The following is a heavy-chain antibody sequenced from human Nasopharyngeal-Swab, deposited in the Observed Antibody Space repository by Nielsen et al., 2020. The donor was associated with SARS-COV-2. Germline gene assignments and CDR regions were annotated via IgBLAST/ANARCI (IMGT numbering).Heavy chain of an antibody. CDR2: IVLGIDKT. D-gene: IGHD5-24*01. V-gene: IGHV1-58*01. CDR3: ATLSAPRDGNNRAPMG. J-gene: IGHJ4*02. Sequence: SVKVSCKASGFTFSRSAVQWVRQARGQRLEWIGWIVLGIDKTDYAQKFQDRVTITRDMSASTVYMQLSSLRSEDTALYYCATLSAPRDGNNRAPMGWGQGTLVTVSS. CDR1: GFTFSRSA.